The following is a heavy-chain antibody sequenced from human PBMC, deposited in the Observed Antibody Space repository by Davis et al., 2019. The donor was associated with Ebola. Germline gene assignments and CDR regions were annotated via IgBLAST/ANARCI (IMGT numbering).Heavy chain of an antibody. CDR1: GFTFSDQY. Sequence: GESLKISCAVSGFTFSDQYLDWVRQAPGKGLEWVARSRNRVYDHSTEYAPSVKGRFTISRDDSQNTLYLRMNSLKTEDTAVYYCSRDSRKYSFDYWGQGILVTVSS. D-gene: IGHD5-18*01. J-gene: IGHJ4*02. CDR2: SRNRVYDHST. CDR3: SRDSRKYSFDY. V-gene: IGHV3-72*01.